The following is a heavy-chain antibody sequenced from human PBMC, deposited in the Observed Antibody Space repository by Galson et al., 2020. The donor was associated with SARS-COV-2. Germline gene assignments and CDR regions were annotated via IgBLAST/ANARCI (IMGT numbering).Heavy chain of an antibody. CDR1: GFTFSSYG. CDR2: IWYDGSNK. D-gene: IGHD3-9*01. J-gene: IGHJ4*02. Sequence: QAGGSLRLSCAASGFTFSSYGMHWVRQAPGKGLEWVAVIWYDGSNKYYADSVKGRFTISRDNSKNTLYLQMNSLRAEDTAVYYCARGVLRYFDWSPTGGFDYWGQGTLVTVSS. V-gene: IGHV3-33*01. CDR3: ARGVLRYFDWSPTGGFDY.